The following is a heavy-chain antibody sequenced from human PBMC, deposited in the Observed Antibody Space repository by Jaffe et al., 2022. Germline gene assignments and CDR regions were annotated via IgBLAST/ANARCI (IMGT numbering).Heavy chain of an antibody. CDR1: GFTFSSYG. D-gene: IGHD4-17*01. CDR3: AKELAVTVTAFDI. J-gene: IGHJ3*02. V-gene: IGHV3-30*02. Sequence: QVQLVESGGGVVQPGGSLRLSCAASGFTFSSYGMHWVRQAPGKGLEWVAFIRYDGSNKYYADSVKGRFTISRDNSKNTLYLQMNSLRAEDTAVYYCAKELAVTVTAFDIWGQGTMVTVSS. CDR2: IRYDGSNK.